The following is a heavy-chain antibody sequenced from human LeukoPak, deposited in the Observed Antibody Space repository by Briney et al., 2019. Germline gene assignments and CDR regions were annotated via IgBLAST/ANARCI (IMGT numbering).Heavy chain of an antibody. CDR3: ARERIRGYSGPDAFDI. V-gene: IGHV3-53*01. CDR1: GFTVSSNY. Sequence: GGSLRLSCAASGFTVSSNYISWVRQAPGKGLEWVSVIYSGGSTYYADSVKGRFTISRDNSKNTLYLQMNSLRAEDTAVYYCARERIRGYSGPDAFDIWGQGTMVTVSS. D-gene: IGHD5-12*01. CDR2: IYSGGST. J-gene: IGHJ3*02.